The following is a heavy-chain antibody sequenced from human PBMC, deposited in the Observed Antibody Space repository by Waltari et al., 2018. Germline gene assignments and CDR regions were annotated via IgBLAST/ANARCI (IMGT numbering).Heavy chain of an antibody. CDR1: GGSISSSSYY. Sequence: QLQLQESGPGLVKPSETLSLTCTVSGGSISSSSYYWGWIRQPPGKGLEWIGSIYYSGSTYYNPSLKSRVTISVDTSKNQFSLKLSSVTAADTAVYYCARDKIYLSNYPGLFDYWGQGTLVTVSS. V-gene: IGHV4-39*07. J-gene: IGHJ4*02. CDR2: IYYSGST. D-gene: IGHD4-4*01. CDR3: ARDKIYLSNYPGLFDY.